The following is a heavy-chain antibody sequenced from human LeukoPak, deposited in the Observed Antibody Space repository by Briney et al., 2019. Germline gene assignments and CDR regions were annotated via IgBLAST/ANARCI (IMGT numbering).Heavy chain of an antibody. D-gene: IGHD6-19*01. CDR3: ARDSLPMAVTGPFDH. V-gene: IGHV3-33*08. Sequence: SGRSLRLSCAASGFTFSSYGMHWVRQAPGKGLEWVTSIWFDGSNIHYADSVKGRVIISRDNSKSALYLQMNSLRAEDTAIYYCARDSLPMAVTGPFDHWGQGALVTVSS. J-gene: IGHJ4*02. CDR1: GFTFSSYG. CDR2: IWFDGSNI.